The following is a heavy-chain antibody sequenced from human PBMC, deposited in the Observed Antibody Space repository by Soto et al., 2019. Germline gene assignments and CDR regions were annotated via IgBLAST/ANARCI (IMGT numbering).Heavy chain of an antibody. CDR2: INHSGST. V-gene: IGHV4-34*01. Sequence: ETLSLTCSVYGGSFSGYYWSWIRQPPGKGLEWIGEINHSGSTNYNPSLKSRVTISVDTSKNQFSLKLSSVTAADTAVYYCARGPDYGGNGRHNWFDPWGQGTLVTVSS. D-gene: IGHD4-17*01. J-gene: IGHJ5*02. CDR1: GGSFSGYY. CDR3: ARGPDYGGNGRHNWFDP.